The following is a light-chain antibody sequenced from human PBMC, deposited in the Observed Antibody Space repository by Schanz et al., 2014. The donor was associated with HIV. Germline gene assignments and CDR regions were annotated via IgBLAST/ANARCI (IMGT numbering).Light chain of an antibody. CDR2: DNN. Sequence: QSVLTQPPSVSAAPGQKVTISCSGGSSNIGDYYVSWYQQVPGTAPRLLIYDNNRRPLEIPDRFSGSKSGTSATLAITGLQTGDEADYYCGTWDDDLSVVVFGGGTKVTVL. J-gene: IGLJ3*02. V-gene: IGLV1-51*01. CDR1: SSNIGDYY. CDR3: GTWDDDLSVVV.